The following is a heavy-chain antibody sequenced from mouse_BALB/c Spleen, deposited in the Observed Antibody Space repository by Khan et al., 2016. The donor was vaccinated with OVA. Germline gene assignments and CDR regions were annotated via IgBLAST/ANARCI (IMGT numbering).Heavy chain of an antibody. J-gene: IGHJ4*01. CDR2: IINIGGNT. V-gene: IGHV5-12*02. D-gene: IGHD2-1*01. CDR1: GFTFSDYY. Sequence: EVELVESGGGLVQPGGSLKLSCVTSGFTFSDYYMYWFRQTPEKRLEWVAYIINIGGNTYYPDTVKGRFTISRDNARNSLYLQMSRLKSEDSAMYYCARHGYGKGDAMDLWGQGTSVTVSS. CDR3: ARHGYGKGDAMDL.